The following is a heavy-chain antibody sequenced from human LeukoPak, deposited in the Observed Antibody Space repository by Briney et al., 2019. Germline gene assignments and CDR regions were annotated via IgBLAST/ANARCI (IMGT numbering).Heavy chain of an antibody. CDR1: GGSISSYY. J-gene: IGHJ5*02. CDR2: IYYSGST. CDR3: ARHDANYDILTGYYSTNWFDP. V-gene: IGHV4-59*08. D-gene: IGHD3-9*01. Sequence: PSETLSLTCTVSGGSISSYYWSWIRQPPGKGLEWIGYIYYSGSTNYHPSLKSRVTISVDTSKNQFSLKLSSVTAADTAVYYCARHDANYDILTGYYSTNWFDPWGQGTLVTVSS.